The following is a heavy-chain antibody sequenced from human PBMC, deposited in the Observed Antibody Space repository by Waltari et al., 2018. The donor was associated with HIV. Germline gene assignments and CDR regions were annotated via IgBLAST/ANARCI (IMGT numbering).Heavy chain of an antibody. CDR2: ISVTGTTI. CDR1: GLTFSVYS. J-gene: IGHJ6*02. Sequence: EVQLVESGGKLVQPGGSLSLSFLASGLTFSVYSMNWVRQGPGKGLEWVAYISVTGTTIFYANSVKGRFTVSRDNVENSLYLDMSSLRAEDTGDYYCARCETVVTPFINKYLGLDVWGPGTTVTVSS. CDR3: ARCETVVTPFINKYLGLDV. V-gene: IGHV3-48*01. D-gene: IGHD2-15*01.